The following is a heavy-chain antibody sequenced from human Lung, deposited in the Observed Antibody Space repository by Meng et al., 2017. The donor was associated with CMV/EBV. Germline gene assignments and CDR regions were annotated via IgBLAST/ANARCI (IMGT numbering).Heavy chain of an antibody. CDR3: ARGLGYFDGSSAYGYDY. CDR1: GGTFSTYT. J-gene: IGHJ4*02. D-gene: IGHD3-22*01. Sequence: XVXVSXXTSGGTFSTYTISWVRQAPGQGLEWMGRITPILDVPNYTQKFQGRLTITADKLTSTAYMELSSLRSEDTAMYYCARGLGYFDGSSAYGYDYWGQGTLVXVSS. CDR2: ITPILDVP. V-gene: IGHV1-69*02.